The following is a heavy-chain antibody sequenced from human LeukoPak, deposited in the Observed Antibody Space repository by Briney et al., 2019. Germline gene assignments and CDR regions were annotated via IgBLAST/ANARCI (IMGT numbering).Heavy chain of an antibody. CDR3: ARSLTLGYCSGGSCYPTRAFDI. J-gene: IGHJ3*02. CDR2: IYTSGST. D-gene: IGHD2-15*01. CDR1: GGSISSYY. V-gene: IGHV4-4*07. Sequence: SETLSLTCTVSGGSISSYYWSWIRQPAGKGLEWIGRIYTSGSTNYNPSLKSRVTMSVDTSKNQFSLKLSSVTAADTAVYYCARSLTLGYCSGGSCYPTRAFDIWGQGTVVTVSS.